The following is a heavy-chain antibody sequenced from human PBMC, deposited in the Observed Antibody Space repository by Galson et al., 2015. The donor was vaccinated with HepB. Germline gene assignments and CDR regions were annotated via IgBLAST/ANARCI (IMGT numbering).Heavy chain of an antibody. Sequence: SLRLSCAASGFTFSSYGMHWVRQAPGKGLEWVAVISYDGSNKYYADSVKGRFTISRDNSKNTLYLQMNSLRAEDTAVYYCAKEGAYGDYDDWYFDLWGRGTLVTVSS. V-gene: IGHV3-30*18. CDR3: AKEGAYGDYDDWYFDL. CDR1: GFTFSSYG. CDR2: ISYDGSNK. D-gene: IGHD4-17*01. J-gene: IGHJ2*01.